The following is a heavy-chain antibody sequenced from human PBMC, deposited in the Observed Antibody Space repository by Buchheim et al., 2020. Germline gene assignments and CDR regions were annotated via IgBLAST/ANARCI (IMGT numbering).Heavy chain of an antibody. V-gene: IGHV3-23*01. D-gene: IGHD3-10*01. CDR2: ISGSGGTT. Sequence: EVQLLESGGGLVQPGGSLRLSCAASGFTFSSFPMSWVRQSPGKGLEWVSVISGSGGTTYYADSVKGRFTISRDNSKNTLYLQMNSLRVEDTAVYYCAKGRWFGEYYFDYWGQGTL. CDR1: GFTFSSFP. J-gene: IGHJ4*02. CDR3: AKGRWFGEYYFDY.